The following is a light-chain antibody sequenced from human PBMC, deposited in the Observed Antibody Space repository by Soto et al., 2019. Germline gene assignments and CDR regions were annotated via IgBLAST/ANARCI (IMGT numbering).Light chain of an antibody. CDR2: GAS. Sequence: IVMTQAPATLSISPGERANLSCRASQSISSKLAWYQQKPGQAPRLLIYGASTRATDIPARFSGSGSGTEFTLTISSLQSEDFAVYYCQQYNNWPPWTFGQGTKV. CDR3: QQYNNWPPWT. J-gene: IGKJ1*01. CDR1: QSISSK. V-gene: IGKV3-15*01.